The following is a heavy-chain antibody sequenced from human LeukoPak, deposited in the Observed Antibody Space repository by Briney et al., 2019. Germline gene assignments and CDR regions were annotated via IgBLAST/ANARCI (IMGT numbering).Heavy chain of an antibody. CDR2: ISAYNGNT. Sequence: ASVKVSCKASGGTFSSYAISWVRQAPGQGLEWMGWISAYNGNTNYAQKLQGRVTMTTDTSTSTAYMELRSLRSDDTAVYYCARDPIYYYDSSGLGGNRFDPWGQGTLVTVSS. CDR1: GGTFSSYA. D-gene: IGHD3-22*01. CDR3: ARDPIYYYDSSGLGGNRFDP. V-gene: IGHV1-18*01. J-gene: IGHJ5*02.